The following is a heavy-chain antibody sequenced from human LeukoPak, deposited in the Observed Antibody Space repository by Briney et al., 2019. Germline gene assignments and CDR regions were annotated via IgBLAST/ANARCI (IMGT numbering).Heavy chain of an antibody. V-gene: IGHV3-30*02. J-gene: IGHJ4*02. Sequence: PGGSLRLSCAASGFTFSSYGMHWVRQAPGKGLEWVAFIRYDGSNKYYADSVKGRFTISRDNSKNTLYLQMNSLRAEDTAVYYCAKGPRGRQQLFLDYWGQGTLVTVSS. CDR3: AKGPRGRQQLFLDY. D-gene: IGHD6-13*01. CDR1: GFTFSSYG. CDR2: IRYDGSNK.